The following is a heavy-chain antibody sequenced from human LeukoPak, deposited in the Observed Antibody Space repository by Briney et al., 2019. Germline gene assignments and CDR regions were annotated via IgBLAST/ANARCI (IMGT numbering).Heavy chain of an antibody. Sequence: GGSLRLSCAASGLTFSKSWMHWVRQAPGKGLVWVSRINNDGSSTTYAGSVKGRFTISRDSAKNMVYLQMNSLRVEDTAIYYCARVYGLGMNEYYQYWGQGTLVTVPS. J-gene: IGHJ1*01. D-gene: IGHD3-10*01. V-gene: IGHV3-74*01. CDR1: GLTFSKSW. CDR3: ARVYGLGMNEYYQY. CDR2: INNDGSST.